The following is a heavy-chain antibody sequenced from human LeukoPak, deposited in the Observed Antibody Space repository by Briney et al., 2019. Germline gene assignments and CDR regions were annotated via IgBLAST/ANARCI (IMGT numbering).Heavy chain of an antibody. J-gene: IGHJ4*02. D-gene: IGHD6-13*01. CDR2: INPSGGST. Sequence: ASVKVSCKASGYTFTSYYMHWVRQAPGQGLEWMGIINPSGGSTSYAQKFQGRVTMTRDTSTSTVYMELSSLRSEDTAVYYCAKDLAAAGTWDSWGQGTLVTVSS. CDR3: AKDLAAAGTWDS. V-gene: IGHV1-46*01. CDR1: GYTFTSYY.